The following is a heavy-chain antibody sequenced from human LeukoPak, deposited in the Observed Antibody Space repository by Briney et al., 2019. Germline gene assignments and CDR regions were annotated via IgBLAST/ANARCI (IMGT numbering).Heavy chain of an antibody. V-gene: IGHV3-30*18. CDR1: GFTFGDYA. J-gene: IGHJ4*02. CDR3: AKSGHLGYCSGGSCYYLDY. Sequence: GGSLRLSCTASGFTFGDYAMSWFRQAPGKGLEWVAVISYDGSNKYYADSVKGRFTISRDNSKNTLYLQMNSLRAEDTAVYYCAKSGHLGYCSGGSCYYLDYWGQGTLVTVSS. D-gene: IGHD2-15*01. CDR2: ISYDGSNK.